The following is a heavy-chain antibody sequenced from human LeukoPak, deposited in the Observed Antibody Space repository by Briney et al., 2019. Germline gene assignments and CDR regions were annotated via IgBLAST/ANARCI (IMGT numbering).Heavy chain of an antibody. CDR1: GYTFTSYG. CDR3: ARESPYYYGSGSYSYLLFDY. Sequence: ASVKVSCKASGYTFTSYGISWVRQAPGQGLEWMGWISAYNGNTNYAQKLQGRVTMTTDTSTSTAYMELRSLRSDDTAVYYCARESPYYYGSGSYSYLLFDYWGQGTLVTVSS. CDR2: ISAYNGNT. J-gene: IGHJ4*02. D-gene: IGHD3-10*01. V-gene: IGHV1-18*01.